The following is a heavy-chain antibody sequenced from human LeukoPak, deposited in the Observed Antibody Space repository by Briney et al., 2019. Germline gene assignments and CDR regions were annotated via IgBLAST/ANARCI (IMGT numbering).Heavy chain of an antibody. CDR3: ARGGVTGAWDY. CDR2: ITSDGGGT. D-gene: IGHD1-26*01. V-gene: IGHV3-74*01. Sequence: SGGSLRLSCAASGFTFSNNWMHWVRQAPGKGLVWVSLITSDGGGTSHADSVKGRFTISRDNAKNTLYLQMNSLRAEDTAVYYCARGGVTGAWDYWGQGILVTLSS. J-gene: IGHJ4*02. CDR1: GFTFSNNW.